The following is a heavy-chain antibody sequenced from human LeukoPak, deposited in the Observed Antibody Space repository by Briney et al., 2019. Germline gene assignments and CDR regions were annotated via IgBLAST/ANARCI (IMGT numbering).Heavy chain of an antibody. D-gene: IGHD6-19*01. CDR3: AKQAVAGSFYIDY. V-gene: IGHV3-30*02. CDR1: GFTFSSYG. CDR2: IRYDGSNK. Sequence: PGGSLRLSCAASGFTFSSYGMHWVRQAPGEGLEWVAFIRYDGSNKYYADSVKGRFTISRDNSKNTLYLQMNSLRAEDTAVYYCAKQAVAGSFYIDYWGQGTLVTVSS. J-gene: IGHJ4*02.